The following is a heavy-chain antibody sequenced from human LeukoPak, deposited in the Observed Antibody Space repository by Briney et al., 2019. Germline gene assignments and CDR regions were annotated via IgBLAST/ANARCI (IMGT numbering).Heavy chain of an antibody. CDR1: GFTFSNYG. CDR3: TRSGDTAMGTGWFDP. V-gene: IGHV3-23*01. Sequence: PGGSLRLSCAASGFTFSNYGMNWVRQAPGKGLEWLSGISPRGGGTYYADSVKGRFTISRDDSKSTLSLQMNSLRVEDTADCARTRSGDTAMGTGWFDPWGQGTLVTVSS. CDR2: ISPRGGGT. J-gene: IGHJ5*02. D-gene: IGHD5-18*01.